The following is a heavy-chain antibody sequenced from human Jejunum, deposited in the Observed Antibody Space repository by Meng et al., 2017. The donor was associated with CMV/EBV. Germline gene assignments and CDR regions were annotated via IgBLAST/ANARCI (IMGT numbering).Heavy chain of an antibody. J-gene: IGHJ4*02. CDR2: IKAKSDGGTT. CDR1: GFSFPDAW. V-gene: IGHV3-15*01. CDR3: TTGRAH. Sequence: EGELVESGGGLIKPGGSLRLSFAASGFSFPDAWMSWVRQAPGKGLEWVGRIKAKSDGGTTEYPAPVKGRFTISRDDSKNTLFLQMNSLKTEDTAVYYCTTGRAHWGQGTLVTVSS.